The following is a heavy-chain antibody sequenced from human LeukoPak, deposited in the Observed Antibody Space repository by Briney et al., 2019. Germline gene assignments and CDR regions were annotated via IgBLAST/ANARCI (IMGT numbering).Heavy chain of an antibody. D-gene: IGHD6-19*01. Sequence: GGSLRLSCAASRFTFSSYEMSWVRQAPGKGLEWVSGVNDSGGITYYADSVKGRFTISRDNSKNTVYVQMNSLRAEDTALYYCAKTHSSGLIEHWGQGTLVTVSS. CDR1: RFTFSSYE. CDR3: AKTHSSGLIEH. V-gene: IGHV3-23*01. J-gene: IGHJ4*02. CDR2: VNDSGGIT.